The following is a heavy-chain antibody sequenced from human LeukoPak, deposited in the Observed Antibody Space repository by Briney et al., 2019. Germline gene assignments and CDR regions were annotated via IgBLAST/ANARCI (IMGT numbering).Heavy chain of an antibody. V-gene: IGHV3-7*03. CDR3: TSQQQLLTYFDS. Sequence: GGSLRLSCAASGFTFSSYWMTWVRQAPGKGLEWVANIKTDGSQIYYVDSVKGRFTISRDNAKNSLYLQMNSLRAEDTAVYYCTSQQQLLTYFDSWGQGTLVTVSS. D-gene: IGHD6-13*01. CDR2: IKTDGSQI. CDR1: GFTFSSYW. J-gene: IGHJ4*02.